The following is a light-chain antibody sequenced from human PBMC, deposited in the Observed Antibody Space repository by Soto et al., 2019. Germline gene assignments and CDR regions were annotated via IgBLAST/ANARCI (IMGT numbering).Light chain of an antibody. Sequence: QSVLTQPTSVSGSPGQSSTISCTGNDNDIGTYDYVSWYQQHPGRAPRLLIHGVTTRPSALSGRFSASTSGLTASLTISGLPPEDEADYYCSSFTSNRIYVFGPGTKVNVL. CDR1: DNDIGTYDY. J-gene: IGLJ1*01. V-gene: IGLV2-14*03. CDR2: GVT. CDR3: SSFTSNRIYV.